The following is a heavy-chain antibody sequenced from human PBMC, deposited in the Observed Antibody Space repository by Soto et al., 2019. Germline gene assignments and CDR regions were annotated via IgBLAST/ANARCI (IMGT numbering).Heavy chain of an antibody. V-gene: IGHV4-59*08. CDR3: ARSDYGVDY. D-gene: IGHD4-17*01. CDR2: IYYSGST. Sequence: SETLSLTCTVSGGSISSYYLSWIRQPPGKGLEWIGYIYYSGSTNYNPSLKSRVTISVDTSKNQFSLKLSSVTAADTAVYYCARSDYGVDYWGQGTLVTVSS. J-gene: IGHJ4*02. CDR1: GGSISSYY.